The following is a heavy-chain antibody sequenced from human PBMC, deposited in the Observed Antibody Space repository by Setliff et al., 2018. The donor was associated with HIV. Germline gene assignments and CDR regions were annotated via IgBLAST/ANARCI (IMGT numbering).Heavy chain of an antibody. CDR1: GYSFSDYY. CDR2: INSATGGT. J-gene: IGHJ4*02. CDR3: ARERGSTYYFDY. V-gene: IGHV1-2*04. Sequence: ASVKVSCKTSGYSFSDYYIHWVRQAPGQGLEWMAWINSATGGTNYAQNFQGWVTVTRDTSTNTVYMEVNSLRSEDTAVYYCARERGSTYYFDYWGQGTLVTVSS. D-gene: IGHD5-12*01.